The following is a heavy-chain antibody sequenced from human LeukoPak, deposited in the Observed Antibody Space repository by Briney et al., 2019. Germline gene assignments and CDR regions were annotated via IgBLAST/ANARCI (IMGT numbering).Heavy chain of an antibody. D-gene: IGHD1-26*01. CDR1: GFTFSNSE. V-gene: IGHV3-48*03. J-gene: IGHJ5*02. Sequence: PGGSLRLSCAASGFTFSNSEVSSVRQAPGKGLGWVSYISGSGRTVYDADTVSVQFTISRDKSKNTLYLQMTSLRAEDTAVNYCAKAFLGATVSWFDPWGQGTLLTVSS. CDR2: ISGSGRTV. CDR3: AKAFLGATVSWFDP.